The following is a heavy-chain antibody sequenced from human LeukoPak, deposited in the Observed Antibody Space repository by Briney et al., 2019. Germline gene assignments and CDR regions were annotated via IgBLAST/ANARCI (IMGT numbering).Heavy chain of an antibody. Sequence: ASVKVSCKASGGTFSSYAISWVRQAPGQGLEWMGGIIPIFGTANCAQKFQGRVTITADKSTSTAYMELSSLRSEDTAVYYCARDSGNWKFDYWGQGTLVTVSS. CDR2: IIPIFGTA. CDR1: GGTFSSYA. V-gene: IGHV1-69*06. J-gene: IGHJ4*02. CDR3: ARDSGNWKFDY. D-gene: IGHD1-1*01.